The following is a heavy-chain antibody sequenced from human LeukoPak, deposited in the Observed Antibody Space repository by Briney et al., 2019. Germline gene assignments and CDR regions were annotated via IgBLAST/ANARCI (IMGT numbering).Heavy chain of an antibody. CDR1: GGSISSSNW. V-gene: IGHV4-4*02. D-gene: IGHD1-26*01. CDR3: ARSLGELLETIDY. CDR2: IYHSGST. J-gene: IGHJ4*02. Sequence: SGTLSLTCAVSGGSISSSNWWSWVRQPPGKGLEWIGEIYHSGSTNYNPSLKSRVTISVDKSKNQFSLKLSPVTAADTAVYYCARSLGELLETIDYWGQGTLVTVSS.